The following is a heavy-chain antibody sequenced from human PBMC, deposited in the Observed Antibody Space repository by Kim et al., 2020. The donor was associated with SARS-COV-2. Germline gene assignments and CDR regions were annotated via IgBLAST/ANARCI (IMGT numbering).Heavy chain of an antibody. J-gene: IGHJ6*03. Sequence: GGSLRLSCAASGFTFDDYAMHWVRQAPGKGLEWVSGISWNSGSIGYADSVKGRFTISRDNAKNSLYLQMNSLRAEDTALYYCAKGYGDYESHYYYYYYM. CDR1: GFTFDDYA. D-gene: IGHD4-17*01. CDR3: AKGYGDYESHYYYYYYM. V-gene: IGHV3-9*01. CDR2: ISWNSGSI.